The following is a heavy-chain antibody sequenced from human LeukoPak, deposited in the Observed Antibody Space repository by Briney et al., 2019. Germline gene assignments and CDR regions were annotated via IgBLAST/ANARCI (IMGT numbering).Heavy chain of an antibody. J-gene: IGHJ4*02. CDR1: GFTFSSYS. V-gene: IGHV3-21*01. Sequence: GGSLRLSCAASGFTFSSYSMNWVRQAPGKGLEWVSSISSSGSYIYYADSVKGRFTISRDNAKNSLYLQMNSLRAEDTAVYYCARAAIGQWLVLWGQGTLVTVSS. D-gene: IGHD6-19*01. CDR3: ARAAIGQWLVL. CDR2: ISSSGSYI.